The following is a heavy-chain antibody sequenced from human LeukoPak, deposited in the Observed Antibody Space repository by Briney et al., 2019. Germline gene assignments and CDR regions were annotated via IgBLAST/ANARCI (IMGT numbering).Heavy chain of an antibody. CDR1: GFTFSSYW. CDR2: INSDGSST. D-gene: IGHD5-12*01. J-gene: IGHJ4*02. CDR3: ARVYGYDLFDY. Sequence: GGSLRLSCAASGFTFSSYWMHWVRQAPGKGLVWVSRINSDGSSTSYADSVKGRFTISRDNAKNTLYLQMNSLRAEDTAVYYCARVYGYDLFDYWGQGTLVTVSS. V-gene: IGHV3-74*01.